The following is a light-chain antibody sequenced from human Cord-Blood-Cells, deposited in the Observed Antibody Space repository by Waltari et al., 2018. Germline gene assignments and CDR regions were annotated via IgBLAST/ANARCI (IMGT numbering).Light chain of an antibody. V-gene: IGKV1-39*01. J-gene: IGKJ4*01. CDR2: AAS. CDR3: QQRYSTPPT. Sequence: DIQMTQSPSSLSASVGDRVTITCRASQSISSYLNLYQQKPGKAPKLLIYAASSLQSGVPSRFSSSGSWTDFTLTISSLQPEDFATYYCQQRYSTPPTFGGGTKVEIK. CDR1: QSISSY.